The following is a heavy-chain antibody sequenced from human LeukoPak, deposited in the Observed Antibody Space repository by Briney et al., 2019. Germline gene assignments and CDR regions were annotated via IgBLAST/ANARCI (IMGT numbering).Heavy chain of an antibody. Sequence: GGSLRLSCAAPGFIVSSNYMSWVRQAPGKGLEWVSVIYSGGSTYYADSVKGRFTISRDNSKNTLYLQMNSLRAEDTAVYYCARGGDYGDYVDYWGQGTLVTVSS. V-gene: IGHV3-66*01. CDR1: GFIVSSNY. D-gene: IGHD4-17*01. CDR2: IYSGGST. CDR3: ARGGDYGDYVDY. J-gene: IGHJ4*02.